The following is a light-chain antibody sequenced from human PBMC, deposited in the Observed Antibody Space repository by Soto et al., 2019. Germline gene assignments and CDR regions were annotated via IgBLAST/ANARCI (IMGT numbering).Light chain of an antibody. J-gene: IGKJ1*01. CDR1: QSISSY. Sequence: DLQMTQSPSSLSASVGDRVTITCRASQSISSYLNWYQQKPGKAPKLLFYAASSLQSGVPSRFSGSGSGTDFTLTISSLQPEDFATYYCQQSYSTLWTFGQGTKVEIK. CDR2: AAS. CDR3: QQSYSTLWT. V-gene: IGKV1-39*01.